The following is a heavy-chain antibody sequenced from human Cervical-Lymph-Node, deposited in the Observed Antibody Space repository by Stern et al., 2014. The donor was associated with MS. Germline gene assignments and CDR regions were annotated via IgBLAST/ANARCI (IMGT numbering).Heavy chain of an antibody. J-gene: IGHJ4*02. Sequence: DQLVESGGGVVQPGRSLRLSCAASGFTFSSYGMHWVRQAPGKGLEWVAVISYDGSSKYYADSVKGRFTISRDNSKNTLYLQMNSLRAEDTAVYYCAKDGRDGYLDYWGQGTLVTVSS. CDR2: ISYDGSSK. V-gene: IGHV3-30*18. CDR1: GFTFSSYG. D-gene: IGHD5-24*01. CDR3: AKDGRDGYLDY.